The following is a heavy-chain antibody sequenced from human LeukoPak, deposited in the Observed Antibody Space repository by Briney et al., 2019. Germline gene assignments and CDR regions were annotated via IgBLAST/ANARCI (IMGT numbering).Heavy chain of an antibody. Sequence: PSETLSLTCTVSGGSISSSSYYWGWIRQPPGKGLEWIGSIYYSGSTYYNPSLKSRVTISVDTSKNQFSLKLSSVTAADTTVYYCARHRNEYDYGDYPVIDYWGQGTLVTVSS. CDR1: GGSISSSSYY. CDR3: ARHRNEYDYGDYPVIDY. CDR2: IYYSGST. D-gene: IGHD4-17*01. V-gene: IGHV4-39*01. J-gene: IGHJ4*02.